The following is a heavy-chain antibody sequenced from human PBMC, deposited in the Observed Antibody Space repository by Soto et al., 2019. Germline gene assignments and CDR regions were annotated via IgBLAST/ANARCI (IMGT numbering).Heavy chain of an antibody. CDR2: FDPEDGET. CDR3: ARSRGDGCNFYYYCGMDV. J-gene: IGHJ6*02. CDR1: GYTLTELS. Sequence: ASVKVSCKVSGYTLTELSMHWVRQAPGKGLEWMGGFDPEDGETIYAQKFQGRVTMTEDTSTDTAYMELSSLRSGDTAVYYCARSRGDGCNFYYYCGMDVWGQGTTVTVSS. D-gene: IGHD3-10*01. V-gene: IGHV1-24*01.